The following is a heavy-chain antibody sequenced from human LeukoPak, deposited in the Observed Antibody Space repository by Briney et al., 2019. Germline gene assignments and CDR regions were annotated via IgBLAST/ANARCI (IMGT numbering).Heavy chain of an antibody. D-gene: IGHD3-9*01. CDR2: IKLDGREK. V-gene: IGHV3-7*03. Sequence: GGSLRLSCAASGFTFSSYWMSWVRQAPGKGLEWVANIKLDGREKYYVDSVKGRFTISRDNAKNSLYLQMNSLRVEDTAVYYCARHFEWSSNWFDPWGQGTLVTVSS. CDR3: ARHFEWSSNWFDP. CDR1: GFTFSSYW. J-gene: IGHJ5*02.